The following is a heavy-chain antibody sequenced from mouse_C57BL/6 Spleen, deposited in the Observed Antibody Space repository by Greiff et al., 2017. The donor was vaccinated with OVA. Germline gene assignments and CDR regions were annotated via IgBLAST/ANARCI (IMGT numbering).Heavy chain of an antibody. CDR1: GFTFSDYG. J-gene: IGHJ4*01. Sequence: EVQGVEPGGGLVKPGGSLKLSCAASGFTFSDYGMHWVRQAPEKGLEWVVYISSCSSTIHYAHTVKGRSTIARDNAKNTLLLQMTRLRDEDTAMYYCARTGYYAMDYWGQGTSVTVSS. CDR2: ISSCSSTI. CDR3: ARTGYYAMDY. V-gene: IGHV5-17*01. D-gene: IGHD4-1*01.